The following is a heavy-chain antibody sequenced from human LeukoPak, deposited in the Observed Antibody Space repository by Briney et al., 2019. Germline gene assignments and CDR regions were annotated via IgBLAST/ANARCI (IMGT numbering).Heavy chain of an antibody. CDR3: ARRAYFDSSGYSPTSGYFDL. J-gene: IGHJ2*01. Sequence: SETLSLTCTVSGGSLFSYYWNWIRQSPGKGLEWLGYIYSNGIPNSRPSLRSRGTTSIATSQNQFSLRLASVAAADTARYYCARRAYFDSSGYSPTSGYFDLWGRGTLVTVSS. V-gene: IGHV4-4*08. D-gene: IGHD3-22*01. CDR1: GGSLFSYY. CDR2: IYSNGIP.